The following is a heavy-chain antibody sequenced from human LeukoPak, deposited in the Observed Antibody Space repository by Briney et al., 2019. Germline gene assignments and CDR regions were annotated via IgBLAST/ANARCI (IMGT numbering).Heavy chain of an antibody. Sequence: PGGSLRLSCAASGFNFGNYAMSGVRQAPGQGLQSVSGVSDGGGSTHYADSVKGRFTISRDTSKNTLYLQMNSLRVEDTAIYFCATGGYSGLFLFNYWGQGTLVTVSS. CDR3: ATGGYSGLFLFNY. J-gene: IGHJ4*02. V-gene: IGHV3-23*01. CDR1: GFNFGNYA. D-gene: IGHD1-26*01. CDR2: VSDGGGST.